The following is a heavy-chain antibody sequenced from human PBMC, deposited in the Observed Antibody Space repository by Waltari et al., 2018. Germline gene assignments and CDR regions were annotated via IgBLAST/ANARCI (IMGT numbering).Heavy chain of an antibody. D-gene: IGHD2-2*02. V-gene: IGHV4-34*01. CDR3: ASGDIVVVPAAIGEYFQH. J-gene: IGHJ1*01. Sequence: QVQLQQWGAGLLKPSETLSLTCAVYGGSFSGYYWSWIRQPPGKGLEWIGEINHSGRTNYNPSLKSRITISVDTSKSQFSLKLSSVTAADTAVYYCASGDIVVVPAAIGEYFQHWGQGTLVTVSS. CDR1: GGSFSGYY. CDR2: INHSGRT.